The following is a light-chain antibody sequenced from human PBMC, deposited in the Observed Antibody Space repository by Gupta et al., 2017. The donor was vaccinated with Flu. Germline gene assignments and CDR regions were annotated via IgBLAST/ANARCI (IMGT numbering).Light chain of an antibody. J-gene: IGKJ5*01. CDR2: GAS. Sequence: EIVLTQSPGTLSLSPGEGATLSCRASQSVSNTYFAWYQQRPGQAPRLLMYGASSRATGIPDRFSGSGSGTDFALSISRLEPEDFAVYYCQQYGNSPITFGQETRLEIK. CDR3: QQYGNSPIT. CDR1: QSVSNTY. V-gene: IGKV3-20*01.